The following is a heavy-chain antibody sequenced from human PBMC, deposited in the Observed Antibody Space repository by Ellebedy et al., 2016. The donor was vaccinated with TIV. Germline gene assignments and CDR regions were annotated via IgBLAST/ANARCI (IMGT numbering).Heavy chain of an antibody. Sequence: AASVKVSCKASGYTFTSYAMHWVRQAPGQRLEWMGWINAGNGNTKYSQKFQGRVTMTEDTSTDTAYMELSSLRSEDTAVYYCATCTVTCHYYGMDVWGQGTTVTVSS. CDR2: INAGNGNT. CDR3: ATCTVTCHYYGMDV. V-gene: IGHV1-3*01. CDR1: GYTFTSYA. D-gene: IGHD4-17*01. J-gene: IGHJ6*02.